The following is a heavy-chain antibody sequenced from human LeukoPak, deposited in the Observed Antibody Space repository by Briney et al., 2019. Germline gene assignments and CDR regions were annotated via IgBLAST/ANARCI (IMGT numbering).Heavy chain of an antibody. CDR1: GYTFTGYY. Sequence: GASVKVSCKASGYTFTGYYMHWVRQAPGQGLEWMGWINPNSGGTNYAQKFQGRVTMTRDTSISTAYMELSRLRSDDTAVYYRARAKVTPNDAFDIWGQGTMVTVSS. CDR3: ARAKVTPNDAFDI. CDR2: INPNSGGT. V-gene: IGHV1-2*02. J-gene: IGHJ3*02. D-gene: IGHD4-23*01.